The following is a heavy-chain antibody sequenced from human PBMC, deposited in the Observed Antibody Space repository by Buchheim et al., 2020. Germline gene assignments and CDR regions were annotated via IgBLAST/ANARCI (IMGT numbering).Heavy chain of an antibody. CDR2: IGGSSGST. V-gene: IGHV3-23*01. J-gene: IGHJ4*02. CDR3: ARTGNSGYAIFDY. Sequence: EVQLLESGGGLVQPGGSLRLSCAASGFTFSSYAMSWVRQAPGKGLEWVSGIGGSSGSTYYADSVKGRFTISCDNSKNLQFLKRNNLRAEETAVYYCARTGNSGYAIFDYWGQRTL. D-gene: IGHD5-12*01. CDR1: GFTFSSYA.